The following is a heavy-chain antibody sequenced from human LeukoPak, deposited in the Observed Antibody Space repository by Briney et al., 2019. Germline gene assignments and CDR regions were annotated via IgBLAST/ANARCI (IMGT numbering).Heavy chain of an antibody. Sequence: GGSLRLSCAASRFTFSIYELNWVSQAPGKGLEWVSYISSSGSTMHYADSVKGRFTISRDNAKNSLYLHMNSLSAEDTAVYYCAREQDFQHWGQGTLVTVSS. CDR1: RFTFSIYE. CDR2: ISSSGSTM. V-gene: IGHV3-48*03. J-gene: IGHJ1*01. CDR3: AREQDFQH.